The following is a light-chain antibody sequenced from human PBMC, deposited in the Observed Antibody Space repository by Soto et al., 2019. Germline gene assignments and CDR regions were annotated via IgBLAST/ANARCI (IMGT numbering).Light chain of an antibody. Sequence: EIVMTQSPATLSVPPGERATLSCRASQSVSSSYLAWYQQKPGQAPRLLIYGASSRATGIPARFSGSGSGTDFTLTISSMQSEDFAVYYCQQYGSSPITFGQGTRLEIK. CDR2: GAS. V-gene: IGKV3-20*01. J-gene: IGKJ5*01. CDR3: QQYGSSPIT. CDR1: QSVSSSY.